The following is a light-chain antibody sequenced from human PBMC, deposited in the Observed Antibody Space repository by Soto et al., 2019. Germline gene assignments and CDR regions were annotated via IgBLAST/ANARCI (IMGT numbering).Light chain of an antibody. V-gene: IGKV3-15*01. Sequence: VMTQSLSTLSVSQGERAPLSCRASQSVSSNLAWYQQKPGQAPRLLIYGASTRATGIPARFSGSGSGTEFTLTISSLQSEDFAVYYCQQYNNWPRTFGQGTKVDIK. CDR1: QSVSSN. CDR3: QQYNNWPRT. J-gene: IGKJ1*01. CDR2: GAS.